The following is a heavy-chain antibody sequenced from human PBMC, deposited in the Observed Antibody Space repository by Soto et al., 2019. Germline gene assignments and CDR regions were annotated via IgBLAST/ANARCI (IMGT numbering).Heavy chain of an antibody. J-gene: IGHJ3*02. Sequence: EVQMLESGGGLVQPGGSLRLSCAASGFTLSSYALSWVRQAPGKGLEWVSGISGSGDFTFDADAVRGRFTIARDNSMNPRYLQMNSLRVEDTAVYYWAIGLTIFGVGVGAFDIWGQGTMATVSS. D-gene: IGHD3-3*01. V-gene: IGHV3-23*01. CDR3: AIGLTIFGVGVGAFDI. CDR2: ISGSGDFT. CDR1: GFTLSSYA.